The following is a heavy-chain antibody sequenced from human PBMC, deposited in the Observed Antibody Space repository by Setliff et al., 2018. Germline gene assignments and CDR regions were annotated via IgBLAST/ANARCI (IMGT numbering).Heavy chain of an antibody. J-gene: IGHJ4*02. CDR2: ISAYNGNT. Sequence: GASVKVSCKASGYTFTSYGISWVRQAPGQGLEWMGWISAYNGNTNYAQKLQGRVTMTTDTSTSTADMELRSLRSDDTAVYYCARDLVGYCSGGSCYDWDYWGQGTLVTVAS. V-gene: IGHV1-18*01. CDR3: ARDLVGYCSGGSCYDWDY. D-gene: IGHD2-15*01. CDR1: GYTFTSYG.